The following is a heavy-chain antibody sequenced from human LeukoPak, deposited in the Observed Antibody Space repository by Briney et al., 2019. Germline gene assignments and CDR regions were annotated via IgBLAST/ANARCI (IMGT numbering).Heavy chain of an antibody. J-gene: IGHJ4*02. Sequence: PGGSLRLSCAASGFIFGGYAMHLVRQAPGKGLQWLAVISYDGGKTYYADSVEGRFTISRDNSKSTVYLEINSLRSEDTAIYYCARGFNDFWSGSQLEYWGQGTLVTVSS. CDR3: ARGFNDFWSGSQLEY. D-gene: IGHD3-3*01. CDR1: GFIFGGYA. V-gene: IGHV3-30-3*01. CDR2: ISYDGGKT.